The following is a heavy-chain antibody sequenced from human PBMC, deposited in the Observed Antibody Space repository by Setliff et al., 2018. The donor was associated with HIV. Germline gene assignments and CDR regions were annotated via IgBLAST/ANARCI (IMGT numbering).Heavy chain of an antibody. CDR3: ARVGDSSQWDYFDY. CDR1: GYIFTSYY. V-gene: IGHV1-46*01. Sequence: GASVKVSCKASGYIFTSYYMHWVRQAPGQGLEWMGIINPSGGSTNYAQKFQGRVTMTTDTSTSTAYMELRSLRSDDTAVYYCARVGDSSQWDYFDYWGQGTLVTVSS. J-gene: IGHJ4*02. CDR2: INPSGGST. D-gene: IGHD3-22*01.